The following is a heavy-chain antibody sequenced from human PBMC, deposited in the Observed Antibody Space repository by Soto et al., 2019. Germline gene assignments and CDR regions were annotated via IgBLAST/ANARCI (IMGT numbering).Heavy chain of an antibody. D-gene: IGHD2-21*01. V-gene: IGHV3-33*01. CDR3: ARDLGSRLGDRSFSSVVYL. Sequence: AESLRLSFQTSGFAFSTRGMHWVRQAPGKGLEWVALILSDGNNKYYPDSVEGRFTISRDNSKNTLYLEMNSLRAEDTAVYYCARDLGSRLGDRSFSSVVYLWGQGT. CDR2: ILSDGNNK. CDR1: GFAFSTRG. J-gene: IGHJ4*02.